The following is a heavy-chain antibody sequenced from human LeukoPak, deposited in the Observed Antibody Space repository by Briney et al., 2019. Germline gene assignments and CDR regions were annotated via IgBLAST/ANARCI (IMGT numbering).Heavy chain of an antibody. CDR1: GFTFDDYA. V-gene: IGHV3-9*01. D-gene: IGHD6-19*01. CDR3: AKDTFSGIAVDGVDY. CDR2: ISWNRGSI. J-gene: IGHJ4*02. Sequence: GGSLRLSCAASGFTFDDYAMHWVRQAPGKGLEWVSGISWNRGSIGYADSVKGRFTISRDNAKNSLYLQMNSLRAEDTALYYCAKDTFSGIAVDGVDYWGQGTLVTVSS.